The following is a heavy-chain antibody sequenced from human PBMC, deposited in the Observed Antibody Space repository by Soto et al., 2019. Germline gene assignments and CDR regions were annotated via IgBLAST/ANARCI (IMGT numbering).Heavy chain of an antibody. J-gene: IGHJ4*02. CDR2: ISSSSSTI. Sequence: GGSLRLSWVAAGCSIRSYSMNWVRQAPGKGLEWISYISSSSSTIYYADSVKGRFTISRDNAKNSLYLQMNSLRAEDTAVYYCARDYSSYGPFDYWGQGTLVTVSS. CDR3: ARDYSSYGPFDY. V-gene: IGHV3-48*01. CDR1: GCSIRSYS. D-gene: IGHD4-4*01.